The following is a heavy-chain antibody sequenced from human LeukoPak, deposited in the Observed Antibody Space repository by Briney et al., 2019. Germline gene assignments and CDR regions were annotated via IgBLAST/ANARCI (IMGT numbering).Heavy chain of an antibody. Sequence: GRSLRLSCAASGFTFDDYAMHWVRQAPGKGLEWVSGISWNSGSIGYADSVKGRFTISRDNAKNSLYLQMNSLRAEDTALYYCAKDSSGWNQGFDYWGQGTLVTVSS. CDR3: AKDSSGWNQGFDY. CDR2: ISWNSGSI. V-gene: IGHV3-9*01. J-gene: IGHJ4*02. D-gene: IGHD6-19*01. CDR1: GFTFDDYA.